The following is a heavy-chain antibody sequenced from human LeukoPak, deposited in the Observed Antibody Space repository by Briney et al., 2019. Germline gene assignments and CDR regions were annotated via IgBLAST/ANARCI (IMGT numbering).Heavy chain of an antibody. D-gene: IGHD6-19*01. CDR1: GFTVSSNY. V-gene: IGHV3-66*01. CDR3: ARVGQQWEPLDY. CDR2: IYSGGST. Sequence: RGSLRLSCAASGFTVSSNYMSWVRQAPGKGLEWVSVIYSGGSTYYADSVKGRFTISRDNSKNTLYLQMNSLRAEDRAVYYCARVGQQWEPLDYWGQGTLVTVSS. J-gene: IGHJ4*02.